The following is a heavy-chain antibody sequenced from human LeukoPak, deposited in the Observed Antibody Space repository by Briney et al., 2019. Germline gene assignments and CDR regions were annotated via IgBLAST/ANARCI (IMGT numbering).Heavy chain of an antibody. CDR2: ISYDGTKQ. D-gene: IGHD3-22*01. CDR3: ARDHYFDISGYLDY. J-gene: IGHJ4*02. CDR1: GFTFSINA. Sequence: GRSLRLPCEGSGFTFSINAMHWVRQAPGKGLEWLAVISYDGTKQYFADSVKGRFTISRDNVKNSLYLEMNSLRVEDSAVYYCARDHYFDISGYLDYWGQGTPVTVSS. V-gene: IGHV3-30-3*01.